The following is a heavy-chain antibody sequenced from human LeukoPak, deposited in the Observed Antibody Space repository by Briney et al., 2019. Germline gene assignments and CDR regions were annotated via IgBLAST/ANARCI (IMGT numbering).Heavy chain of an antibody. Sequence: PGGSLRLSCAASGVTFSSYWMHWVRQAPGKGLGWVSRINSDGSSTNYADSVKGGFTISRDNAKNTLYLQMNSLRAEDTAVYYCARADTEYYYDSSGYYYDYWGQGTLATVSS. CDR2: INSDGSST. V-gene: IGHV3-74*01. D-gene: IGHD3-22*01. J-gene: IGHJ4*02. CDR3: ARADTEYYYDSSGYYYDY. CDR1: GVTFSSYW.